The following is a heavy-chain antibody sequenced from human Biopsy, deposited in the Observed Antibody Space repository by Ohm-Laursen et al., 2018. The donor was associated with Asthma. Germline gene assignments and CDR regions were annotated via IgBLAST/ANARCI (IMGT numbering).Heavy chain of an antibody. V-gene: IGHV4-34*01. CDR3: ARGPELDV. J-gene: IGHJ6*02. CDR2: TNERGVT. Sequence: SDTLSLTCDVYPGSFSGFFWTLIRQSPGKGLEWIGETNERGVTNNNPSLKSRVIISIDTYWNRVSLKLTSVTAADTAVYYCARGPELDVWGQGTTVTVSS. CDR1: PGSFSGFF.